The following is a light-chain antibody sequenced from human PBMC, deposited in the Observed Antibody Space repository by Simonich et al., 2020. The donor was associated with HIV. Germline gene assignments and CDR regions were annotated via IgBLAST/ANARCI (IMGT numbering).Light chain of an antibody. J-gene: IGLJ3*02. CDR1: SGSIAGNY. Sequence: FMLTQPHSVSESPGKTVTISCTRSSGSIAGNYVLCYQHRPGSAPTAVIYGDIQRPSGVPDRFSGSIDSSSNSAALTISGLKTEDGADYYCQSYDGSNHRVFGGGTKLTVL. CDR2: GDI. V-gene: IGLV6-57*03. CDR3: QSYDGSNHRV.